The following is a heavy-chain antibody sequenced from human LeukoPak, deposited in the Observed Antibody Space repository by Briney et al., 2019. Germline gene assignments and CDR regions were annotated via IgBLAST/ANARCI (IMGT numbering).Heavy chain of an antibody. D-gene: IGHD3-22*01. V-gene: IGHV4-59*01. Sequence: SETLSLTCTVSGGSISSYYWTWIRQPPGKGLEWIGYIYYSGSTNYNPSLKSRVTISVDTSKSQFSLKLSSVTAADTAVYYCASGGYYDSSGYYFDYWGQGTLVTVSS. CDR2: IYYSGST. CDR3: ASGGYYDSSGYYFDY. CDR1: GGSISSYY. J-gene: IGHJ4*02.